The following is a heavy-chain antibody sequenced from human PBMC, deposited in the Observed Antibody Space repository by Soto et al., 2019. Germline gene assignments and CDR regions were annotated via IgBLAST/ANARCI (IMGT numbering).Heavy chain of an antibody. Sequence: ASVKVSCKASGYTFTSYDINWVRQATGQGLEWMGWMNPNSGNTGYAQKFQGRVTMTRNTSISTAYMELSSLRSEDTAVYYCARGWGYCSGGSCYKAFDFWAQGTMVPVSS. CDR1: GYTFTSYD. CDR3: ARGWGYCSGGSCYKAFDF. D-gene: IGHD2-15*01. CDR2: MNPNSGNT. J-gene: IGHJ3*01. V-gene: IGHV1-8*01.